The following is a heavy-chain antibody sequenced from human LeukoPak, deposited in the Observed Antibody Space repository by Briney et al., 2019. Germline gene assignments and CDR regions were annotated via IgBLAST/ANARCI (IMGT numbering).Heavy chain of an antibody. CDR1: GGSISSYY. Sequence: PSETLSLTCTVFGGSISSYYWSWIRQPPGKGLEWIGYIYYSGSTNYNPSLKSRVTISVDTSKNQFSLKLSSVTAADTAVYYCARGGGNTGYSNYWGQGTLVTVSS. J-gene: IGHJ4*02. CDR3: ARGGGNTGYSNY. CDR2: IYYSGST. D-gene: IGHD6-13*01. V-gene: IGHV4-59*01.